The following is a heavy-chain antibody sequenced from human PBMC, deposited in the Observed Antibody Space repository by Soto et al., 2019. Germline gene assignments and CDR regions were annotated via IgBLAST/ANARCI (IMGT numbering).Heavy chain of an antibody. CDR3: AAYSSSWYYFDY. D-gene: IGHD6-13*01. Sequence: SETLSLTCTVSGGSISSYSWRWIRQPPGKGLEWIGYIYYSGSTNYNPSIKSRVTISVDTSKNQFSLKLSSVTAADTAVYYCAAYSSSWYYFDYWGQGTLVTVSS. CDR2: IYYSGST. J-gene: IGHJ4*02. V-gene: IGHV4-59*01. CDR1: GGSISSYS.